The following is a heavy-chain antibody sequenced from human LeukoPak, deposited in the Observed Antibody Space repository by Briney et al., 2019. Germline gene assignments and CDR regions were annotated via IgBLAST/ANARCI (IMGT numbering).Heavy chain of an antibody. CDR1: GFTFSSYA. CDR3: ARDSAARSDL. Sequence: GRSLRLSCAASGFTFSSYAMSWVRQAPGKGLEWVSAISGSGSNTYYADSVKGRFTISRDNSKNTLSLQMDSLRAEDTAVYYCARDSAARSDLWGRGTLVTVAS. V-gene: IGHV3-23*01. J-gene: IGHJ2*01. D-gene: IGHD2-15*01. CDR2: ISGSGSNT.